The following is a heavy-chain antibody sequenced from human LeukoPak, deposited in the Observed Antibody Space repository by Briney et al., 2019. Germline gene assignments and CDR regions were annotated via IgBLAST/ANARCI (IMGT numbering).Heavy chain of an antibody. Sequence: GASVKVSCKASGYTFTSYDINWVRQATGQGLEWMGWLNPNTGNTGYVQKFQGRVTMTRNTSISTAYMELSSLRSEDTAVYYCARELRASPFDYWGQGTLVTVSS. CDR3: ARELRASPFDY. CDR1: GYTFTSYD. D-gene: IGHD2-15*01. J-gene: IGHJ4*02. CDR2: LNPNTGNT. V-gene: IGHV1-8*01.